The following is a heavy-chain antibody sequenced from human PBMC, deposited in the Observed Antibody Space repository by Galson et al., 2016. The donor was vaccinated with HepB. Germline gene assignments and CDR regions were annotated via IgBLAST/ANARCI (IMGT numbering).Heavy chain of an antibody. V-gene: IGHV1-18*04. CDR3: ARDWDFNMDV. D-gene: IGHD1-26*01. CDR2: SNLYDGTI. Sequence: SVKVSCKASGYIFTSSGISWMRQAPGQGLEWVGWSNLYDGTINYARKFQGRVSLTTGTSTSTAYMELRSLRFDDTAVYYCARDWDFNMDVWGKGTTVTVSS. CDR1: GYIFTSSG. J-gene: IGHJ6*03.